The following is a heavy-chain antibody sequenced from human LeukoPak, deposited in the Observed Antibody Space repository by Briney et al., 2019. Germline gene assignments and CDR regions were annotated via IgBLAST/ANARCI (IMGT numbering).Heavy chain of an antibody. CDR1: GYTFTGYY. CDR3: ARAESSYCGYSYGSDY. Sequence: ASVKVSCKASGYTFTGYYMHWVRQAPGQGLEWMGRINPNSGGTNYAQKFQGRVTMTRDTSISTAYMELSRLRSDDTAVYYCARAESSYCGYSYGSDYWGQGTLVTVSS. J-gene: IGHJ4*02. V-gene: IGHV1-2*06. D-gene: IGHD5-18*01. CDR2: INPNSGGT.